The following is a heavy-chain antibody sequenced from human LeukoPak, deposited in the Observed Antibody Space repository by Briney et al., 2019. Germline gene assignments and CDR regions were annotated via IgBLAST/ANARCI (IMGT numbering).Heavy chain of an antibody. Sequence: GSLRLSCAASGFSFSSYSMNWVRQPPGKGLEWIGSIYYTGTTYYNPSLKSRVTISVENQFSLKLSSVAAADTAIYSSSGWYGYYFDFWGQGTLVTVSS. D-gene: IGHD6-19*01. J-gene: IGHJ4*02. V-gene: IGHV4-39*07. CDR3: SGWYGYYFDF. CDR1: GFSFSSYS. CDR2: IYYTGTT.